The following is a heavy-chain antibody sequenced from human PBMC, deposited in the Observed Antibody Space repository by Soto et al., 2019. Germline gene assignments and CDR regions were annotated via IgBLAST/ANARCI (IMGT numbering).Heavy chain of an antibody. CDR3: ARGGCGSTSCYTYYYYYMDV. V-gene: IGHV4-34*01. CDR1: GGSFSGYY. Sequence: SETLSRTCAVYGGSFSGYYWSWIRQPPGKGLEWIGEINHSGSTNYNPSLKSRVTISVDTSKNQFSLKLSSVTAADTAVYYCARGGCGSTSCYTYYYYYMDVWGKGTTVTVSS. J-gene: IGHJ6*03. CDR2: INHSGST. D-gene: IGHD2-2*02.